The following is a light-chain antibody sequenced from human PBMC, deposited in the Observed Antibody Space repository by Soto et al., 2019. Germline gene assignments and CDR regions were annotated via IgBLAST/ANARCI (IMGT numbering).Light chain of an antibody. CDR1: QSAGNF. Sequence: EIVMTQSAATLSVSPGETASLSCRASQSAGNFLAWYQQKPGQTPRLLIYGASSRATGIPDRFSGSGSGTDFTLTISRLEPEDFAVYYCQQHGSSPITFGQGTRLEIK. V-gene: IGKV3-20*01. CDR2: GAS. CDR3: QQHGSSPIT. J-gene: IGKJ5*01.